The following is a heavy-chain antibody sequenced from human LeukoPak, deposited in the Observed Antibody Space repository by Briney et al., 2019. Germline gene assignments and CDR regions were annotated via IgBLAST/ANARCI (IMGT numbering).Heavy chain of an antibody. CDR2: ISSGSTYI. CDR3: ARGRTSGGMTTDIDY. V-gene: IGHV3-21*01. J-gene: IGHJ4*02. D-gene: IGHD4-11*01. Sequence: GGTLRLSCAVSGFTFNNYGMSWVRQAPGKGLEWVSSISSGSTYIYYADSVKGRFSISRDNAKNSLYLQMNSLRAEDTAVYYCARGRTSGGMTTDIDYWGQGTLVTVSS. CDR1: GFTFNNYG.